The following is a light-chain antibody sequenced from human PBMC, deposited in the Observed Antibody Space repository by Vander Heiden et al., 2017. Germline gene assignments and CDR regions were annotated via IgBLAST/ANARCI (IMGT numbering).Light chain of an antibody. Sequence: EIVLTQYPGTLSLSSGERASLSCRASQCLSSDYLAGYQQKPGQAPRRLIYGAASRATGSPDRFSSSGSGTAFTLTISRLDPEDFAVDYCQHFDTSPRWTFGQGTKVEIK. V-gene: IGKV3-20*01. CDR3: QHFDTSPRWT. CDR1: QCLSSDY. J-gene: IGKJ1*01. CDR2: GAA.